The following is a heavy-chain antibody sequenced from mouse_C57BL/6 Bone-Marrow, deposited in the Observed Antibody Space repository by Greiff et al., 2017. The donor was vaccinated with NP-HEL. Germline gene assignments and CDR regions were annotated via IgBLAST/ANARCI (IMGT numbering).Heavy chain of an antibody. V-gene: IGHV1-15*01. CDR3: TSGDYYGYY. CDR1: GYTFTDYE. Sequence: QVQLKQSGAELVRPGASVTLSCKASGYTFTDYEMHWVKQTPVHGLEWIGAIDPETGGTAYNQKFKGKAILTADKSSSTAYMELRSLTSEDSAVYYCTSGDYYGYYWGQGTTLTVSS. CDR2: IDPETGGT. J-gene: IGHJ2*01. D-gene: IGHD1-1*01.